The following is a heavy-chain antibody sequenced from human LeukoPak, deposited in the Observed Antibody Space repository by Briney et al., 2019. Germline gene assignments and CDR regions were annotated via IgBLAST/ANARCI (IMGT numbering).Heavy chain of an antibody. CDR2: INHSGST. J-gene: IGHJ4*02. CDR3: ARVAWFGQNNN. D-gene: IGHD3-10*01. CDR1: GGSFSGYY. Sequence: PSETLSLTCAVYGGSFSGYYWSWIRQPPGKGLEWIGEINHSGSTNYNPSLKSRVTISVDTSKNQFSLKLSSVTAADTAVYYCARVAWFGQNNNWGQGTLVTVSS. V-gene: IGHV4-34*01.